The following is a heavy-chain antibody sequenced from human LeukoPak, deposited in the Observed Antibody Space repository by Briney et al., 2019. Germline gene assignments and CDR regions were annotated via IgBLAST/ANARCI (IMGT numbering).Heavy chain of an antibody. CDR1: GVSISSSNSY. D-gene: IGHD3-16*01. CDR3: ARDHSSYVPVYYYYMDV. V-gene: IGHV4-39*02. Sequence: SETLSLTCTVSGVSISSSNSYWGWIRQPPGKGLEWIGSIYYSGNTYYNPSLKSRVTISVDTSKNQFSLKLSSVTAADTAVYYCARDHSSYVPVYYYYMDVWGKGTTVTISS. CDR2: IYYSGNT. J-gene: IGHJ6*03.